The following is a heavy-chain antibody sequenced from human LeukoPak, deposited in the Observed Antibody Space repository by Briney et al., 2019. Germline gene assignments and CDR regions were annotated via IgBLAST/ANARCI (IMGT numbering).Heavy chain of an antibody. D-gene: IGHD6-13*01. CDR1: GFTFSSYW. Sequence: QAGGSLRLSCAASGFTFSSYWMSWVRQAPGKGLEWVANIKQEGSARYYVDSVTGRFTISRDNAMNSLYLQMNSLRVEDTAVYYCARDPGIAAAGTVGYFDSWGQGILVTVSS. J-gene: IGHJ4*02. V-gene: IGHV3-7*01. CDR3: ARDPGIAAAGTVGYFDS. CDR2: IKQEGSAR.